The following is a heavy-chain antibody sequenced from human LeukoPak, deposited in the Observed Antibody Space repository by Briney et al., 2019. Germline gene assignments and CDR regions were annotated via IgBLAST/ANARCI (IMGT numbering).Heavy chain of an antibody. J-gene: IGHJ4*02. CDR3: ARGKGVYDY. V-gene: IGHV4-34*01. CDR1: GGSFSGYY. CDR2: INHSGST. Sequence: SETLSLTCAVCGGSFSGYYWSWIRQPPGKGLEWIGEINHSGSTNYNPSLKSRVTISVDTSKNQFSLKLSSVTAADTAVYYCARGKGVYDYWGQGTLVTVSS.